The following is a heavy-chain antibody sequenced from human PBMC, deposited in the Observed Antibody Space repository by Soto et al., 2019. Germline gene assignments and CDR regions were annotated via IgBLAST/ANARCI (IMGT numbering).Heavy chain of an antibody. D-gene: IGHD3-10*01. CDR2: IYYSGST. V-gene: IGHV4-59*01. CDR3: ARSFMVPVDFFDY. Sequence: RSLTCTVSHGSLSSNYWSWIRQSPGKGLEGIGNIYYSGSTNYNPSLKSRVTMSVDTSKNQFTLKLSSVTAADTGVYFCARSFMVPVDFFDYWGQGTPVTVSS. CDR1: HGSLSSNY. J-gene: IGHJ4*02.